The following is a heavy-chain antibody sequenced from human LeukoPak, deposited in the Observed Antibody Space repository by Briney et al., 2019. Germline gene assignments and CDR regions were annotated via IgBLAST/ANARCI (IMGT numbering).Heavy chain of an antibody. Sequence: PGGSLRLPCAVSGFTFRIYGMQWVRHAPGKGLEWVAVIWYDGSNKYYADSVKGRFTISRDNSKNTLYLQMNSLRAEDTAVYYCARDGVGATGIAYWGQGTLVTVSS. V-gene: IGHV3-33*01. CDR2: IWYDGSNK. D-gene: IGHD1-26*01. CDR1: GFTFRIYG. J-gene: IGHJ4*02. CDR3: ARDGVGATGIAY.